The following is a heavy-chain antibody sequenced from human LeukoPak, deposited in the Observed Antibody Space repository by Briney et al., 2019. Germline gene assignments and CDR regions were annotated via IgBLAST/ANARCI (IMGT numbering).Heavy chain of an antibody. CDR1: AGSISGGDYN. D-gene: IGHD6-13*01. CDR3: TRDLGYSSSGGGFDY. J-gene: IGHJ4*02. Sequence: SETLSLTCTVSAGSISGGDYNWIWIRQPPGKGGVWTGYTYYSGSTYYNPSLKSRVTISVDTSKNQFALKLSSVTAADTAVYYCTRDLGYSSSGGGFDYWGQGTLVTVS. CDR2: TYYSGST. V-gene: IGHV4-30-4*08.